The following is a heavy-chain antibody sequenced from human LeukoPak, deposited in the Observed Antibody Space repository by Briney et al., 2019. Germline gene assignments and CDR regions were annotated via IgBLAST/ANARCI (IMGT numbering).Heavy chain of an antibody. J-gene: IGHJ4*02. CDR2: ISYDGSNK. V-gene: IGHV3-33*05. D-gene: IGHD2-15*01. CDR3: TTEVVVATTRTHDS. Sequence: VISYDGSNKYYADSVKGRFTISRDNSKNTLYLQMNSLRVEDTAVYYCTTEVVVATTRTHDSWGQGTLVTVSS.